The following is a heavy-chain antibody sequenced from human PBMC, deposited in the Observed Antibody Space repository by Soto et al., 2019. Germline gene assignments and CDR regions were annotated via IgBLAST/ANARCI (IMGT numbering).Heavy chain of an antibody. D-gene: IGHD3-22*01. J-gene: IGHJ4*02. Sequence: GGSLRLSCAASGFTFSSYSMNWVRQAPGKGLEWVSYISSSSTIYYADSVKGRFTISRDNAKNSLYLQMNSLRAEDTAVYYCARDSQDSSGYWRYFDYWGQGTLVTVSS. CDR2: ISSSSTI. V-gene: IGHV3-48*01. CDR1: GFTFSSYS. CDR3: ARDSQDSSGYWRYFDY.